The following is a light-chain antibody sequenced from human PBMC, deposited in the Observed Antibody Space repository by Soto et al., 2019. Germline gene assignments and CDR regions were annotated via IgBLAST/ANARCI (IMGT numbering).Light chain of an antibody. CDR3: QQYSSSPRT. CDR2: GAS. Sequence: EIVLTQSPATLSLSPGERATLSCRASQSVSNYLAWYQQKPGQAPRLLISGASNRATGIPARFSGSGSGTDFTLTISSLEPEDFAIYYCQQYSSSPRTFGQGTRLEIK. CDR1: QSVSNY. V-gene: IGKV3-11*01. J-gene: IGKJ5*01.